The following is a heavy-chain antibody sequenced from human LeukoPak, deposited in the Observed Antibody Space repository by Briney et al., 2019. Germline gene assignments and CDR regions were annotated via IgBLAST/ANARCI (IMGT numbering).Heavy chain of an antibody. D-gene: IGHD3-3*01. CDR3: ARDLRFWSGYSWSH. CDR1: GFTFSSYA. Sequence: PGGSLRLSCAASGFTFSSYAMSWVRQAPGKGLEWVSAISGSGGSTYYADSVKGRFTISRDNSKNTLYLQMNSLRAEDTAVYYCARDLRFWSGYSWSHWGQGTLVTVSS. V-gene: IGHV3-23*01. CDR2: ISGSGGST. J-gene: IGHJ4*02.